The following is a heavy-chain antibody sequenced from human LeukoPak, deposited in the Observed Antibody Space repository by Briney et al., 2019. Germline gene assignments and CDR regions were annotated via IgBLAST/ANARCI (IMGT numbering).Heavy chain of an antibody. D-gene: IGHD4-17*01. V-gene: IGHV3-48*03. J-gene: IGHJ4*02. Sequence: GGSLRLSCAASGFTFSSYEMNWVRQAPGKGLEWVSYISSSGRTIKYADSVKGRFSISRDNAKNSLYLQMNSLRAEDTAVYYCARAGDYGDYVHYRGRETLVPV. CDR1: GFTFSSYE. CDR2: ISSSGRTI. CDR3: ARAGDYGDYVHY.